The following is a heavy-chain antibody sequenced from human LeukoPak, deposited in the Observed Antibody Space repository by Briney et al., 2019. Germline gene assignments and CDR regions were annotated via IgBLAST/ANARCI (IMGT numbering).Heavy chain of an antibody. CDR1: GFTFSSYG. CDR3: ARATSYGDYGNWFDP. Sequence: GGSLRLSCAASGFTFSSYGMPWVRQAPGKGLEWVAVISYDGSNKYYADSVKGRFTISRDNSKNTLYLQMNSLRAEDTAVYYCARATSYGDYGNWFDPWGQGTLVTVSS. V-gene: IGHV3-30*03. D-gene: IGHD4-17*01. J-gene: IGHJ5*02. CDR2: ISYDGSNK.